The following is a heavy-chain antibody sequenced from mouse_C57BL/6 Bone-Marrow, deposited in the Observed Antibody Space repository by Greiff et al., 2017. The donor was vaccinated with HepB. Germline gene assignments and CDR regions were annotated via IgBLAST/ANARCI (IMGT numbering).Heavy chain of an antibody. CDR3: ARRRAYYGSSGKNYYFDY. J-gene: IGHJ2*01. Sequence: QVQLKESGPGILQSSQTLSLTCSFSGFSLSTSGMGVSWIRQPSGKGLEWLAHIYWDDDKRYNPSLKSQLTISKDTSRNQVYLKLTSVDTADTATYYCARRRAYYGSSGKNYYFDYWGQGTTLTVSS. CDR1: GFSLSTSGMG. CDR2: IYWDDDK. V-gene: IGHV8-12*01. D-gene: IGHD1-1*01.